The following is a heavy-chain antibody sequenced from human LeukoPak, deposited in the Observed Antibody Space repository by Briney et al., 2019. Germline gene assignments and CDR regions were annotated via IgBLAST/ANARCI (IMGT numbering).Heavy chain of an antibody. J-gene: IGHJ3*02. D-gene: IGHD6-13*01. CDR3: ARDAGYSSSWYYAFDI. Sequence: SETLSLTCAVYGGSFSGYYWSWIRQPPGKGLEWIGSIYHSGSTYYNPSLKSRVTISVDTSKNQFSLKLSSVTAADTAVYYCARDAGYSSSWYYAFDIWGQGTMVTVSS. CDR1: GGSFSGYY. CDR2: IYHSGST. V-gene: IGHV4-34*01.